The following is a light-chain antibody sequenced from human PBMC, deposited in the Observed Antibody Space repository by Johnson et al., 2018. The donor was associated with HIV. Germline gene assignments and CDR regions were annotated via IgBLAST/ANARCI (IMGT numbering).Light chain of an antibody. J-gene: IGLJ1*01. CDR2: YNN. CDR1: SSNIGRNY. Sequence: QSVLTQPPSVSAAPGQKVTISCSGSSSNIGRNYVSWYKQLPGTAHKLLIFYNNKRPSGIPDRFSASTSGTSATLGITGLQTGDEADYYCGTWDSSLSAYVFRTGPKGTGL. CDR3: GTWDSSLSAYV. V-gene: IGLV1-51*01.